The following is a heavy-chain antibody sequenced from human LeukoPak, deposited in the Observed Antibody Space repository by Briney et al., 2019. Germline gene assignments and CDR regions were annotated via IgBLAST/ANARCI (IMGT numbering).Heavy chain of an antibody. CDR1: GGSISSSSYY. V-gene: IGHV4-30-2*01. Sequence: SETLSLTCTVSGGSISSSSYYWGWIRQPPGKGLEWIGYIYHSGSTYYNPSLKSRVTISVDRSKNQFSLKLSSVTAADTAVYYCARGEPYSGYDSGWFDPWGQGTLVTVSS. D-gene: IGHD5-12*01. CDR2: IYHSGST. J-gene: IGHJ5*02. CDR3: ARGEPYSGYDSGWFDP.